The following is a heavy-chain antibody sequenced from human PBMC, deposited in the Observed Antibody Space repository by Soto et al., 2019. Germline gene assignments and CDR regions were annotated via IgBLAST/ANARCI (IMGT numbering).Heavy chain of an antibody. J-gene: IGHJ5*02. D-gene: IGHD3-16*01. V-gene: IGHV4-31*03. CDR2: IYYSGST. CDR1: GGSISSGGYY. Sequence: SETLSLTCTVSGGSISSGGYYWSWIRQHPGKGLEWIGYIYYSGSTYYNPSLKSRVTISVDTSKNQFSLKLSSVTAADTAVYYCASDVTGLNWFDPWGQGTLVTVSS. CDR3: ASDVTGLNWFDP.